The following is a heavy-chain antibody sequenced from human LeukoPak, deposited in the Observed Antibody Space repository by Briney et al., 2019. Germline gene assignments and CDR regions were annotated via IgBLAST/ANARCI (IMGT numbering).Heavy chain of an antibody. CDR1: GFTFSSYA. V-gene: IGHV3-64*01. CDR3: ARDRSGYANDAFDF. J-gene: IGHJ3*01. CDR2: ISSNGGST. Sequence: GGSLRLSCAASGFTFSSYAMHWVRQAPGKGLEYVSAISSNGGSTYYANSVKGRFTISRDNSKNTLYLQMGSLRAEDTAVYHCARDRSGYANDAFDFWGQGTMVTVSS. D-gene: IGHD3-3*01.